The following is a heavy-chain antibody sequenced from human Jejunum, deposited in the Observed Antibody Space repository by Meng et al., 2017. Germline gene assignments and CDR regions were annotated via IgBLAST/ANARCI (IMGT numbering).Heavy chain of an antibody. CDR1: GFVFTTYA. V-gene: IGHV3-23*01. CDR2: IRGDGGKT. J-gene: IGHJ4*02. CDR3: AKAGDGGWELDYFDS. D-gene: IGHD1-7*01. Sequence: GGSLRLSCATSGFVFTTYAMSWVRQAPGKGLEWVSAIRGDGGKTYFADSVKGRFTISRDRSTNTLSLQMNSLRAEDTAIYYCAKAGDGGWELDYFDSWGQGTLVTVSS.